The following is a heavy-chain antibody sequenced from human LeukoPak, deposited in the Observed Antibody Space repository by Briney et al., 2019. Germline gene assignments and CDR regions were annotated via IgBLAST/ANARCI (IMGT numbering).Heavy chain of an antibody. V-gene: IGHV3-53*01. CDR3: ARETVAYDSSGYYPLHY. Sequence: GGSLRLSCAASGFTVSSNYMSWVRQAPGKGLEGVSVIYSGGSTYYADSVKGRFTISRDNSKYTLYLRMNSLRAEDTAVYYCARETVAYDSSGYYPLHYWGQGTLVAVSA. D-gene: IGHD3-22*01. CDR1: GFTVSSNY. CDR2: IYSGGST. J-gene: IGHJ4*02.